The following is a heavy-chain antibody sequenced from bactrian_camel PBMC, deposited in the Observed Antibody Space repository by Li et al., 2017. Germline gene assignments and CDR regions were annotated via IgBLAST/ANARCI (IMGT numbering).Heavy chain of an antibody. CDR1: GNTRNTHC. J-gene: IGHJ4*01. Sequence: QVQLVESGGASVQTGGSPRLSCAFSGNTRNTHCMAWFRQAPGKERERVATIESDGKTIYVESVKGRFTISRDNAKRTLYLQMNALQPEDSAMYYCATETARYECYPDSWCCGFNTWGQGTQVTVS. CDR2: IESDGKT. D-gene: IGHD3*01. CDR3: ATETARYECYPDSWCCGFNT. V-gene: IGHV3S53*01.